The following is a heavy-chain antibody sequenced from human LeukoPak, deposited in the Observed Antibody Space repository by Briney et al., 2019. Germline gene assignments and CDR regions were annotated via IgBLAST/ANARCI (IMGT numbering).Heavy chain of an antibody. CDR3: AKDGVDYYGSGSYYTY. CDR2: ISWNSGSI. CDR1: GFTFDDYA. Sequence: GGSLRLSCAASGFTFDDYAMHWVRQAPGKGLEWVSGISWNSGSIGYVDSVKGRFTISRDNAKNSLYLQMNSLRAEDTALYYCAKDGVDYYGSGSYYTYWGQGTLVTVSS. D-gene: IGHD3-10*01. J-gene: IGHJ4*02. V-gene: IGHV3-9*01.